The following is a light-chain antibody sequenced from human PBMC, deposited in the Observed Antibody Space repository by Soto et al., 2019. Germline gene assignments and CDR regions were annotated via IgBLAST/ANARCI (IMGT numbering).Light chain of an antibody. CDR1: QSISSR. J-gene: IGKJ2*01. CDR3: QQYNSYSRT. Sequence: IQMTQSPSTLSASVGDRFTITCRASQSISSRLAWYQQKPGKAPKLLIYDASSLESRVPSRFSGSGSGAEFTLTISSLQPDDFATYYCQQYNSYSRTFGQGTKVDIK. CDR2: DAS. V-gene: IGKV1-5*01.